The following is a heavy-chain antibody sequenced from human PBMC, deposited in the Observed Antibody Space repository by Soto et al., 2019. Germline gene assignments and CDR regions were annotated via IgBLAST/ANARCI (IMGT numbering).Heavy chain of an antibody. J-gene: IGHJ6*02. D-gene: IGHD1-26*01. V-gene: IGHV1-3*01. CDR2: INAGNGNT. CDR3: AVNVPAATGYYYYGMDV. CDR1: GYTFTSYA. Sequence: QVQLVQSGAEVKKPGASVKVSCKASGYTFTSYAMHWVRQAPGQRLEWMGWINAGNGNTKYSQKFQGRVTITRDTSASTAYRELSSLRSEDTAVYYCAVNVPAATGYYYYGMDVWGQGTTVTVSS.